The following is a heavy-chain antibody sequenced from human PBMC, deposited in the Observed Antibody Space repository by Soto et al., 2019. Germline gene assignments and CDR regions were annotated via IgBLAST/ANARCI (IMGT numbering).Heavy chain of an antibody. V-gene: IGHV4-31*03. J-gene: IGHJ4*02. CDR2: IYYSGST. Sequence: SETLSLTCTVSGGSISSGGYYWSWIRQHPGKGLEWIGYIYYSGSTYYNPSLKSRVTISVDTSKNQFSLKLSSVTAADTAVYYCARQDDSTFDYWGQGTLVTVS. CDR1: GGSISSGGYY. D-gene: IGHD2-15*01. CDR3: ARQDDSTFDY.